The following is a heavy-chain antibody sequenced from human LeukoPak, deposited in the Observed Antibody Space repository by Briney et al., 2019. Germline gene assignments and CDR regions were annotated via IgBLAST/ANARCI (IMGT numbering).Heavy chain of an antibody. V-gene: IGHV3-74*01. CDR3: AKDSGTYSYDY. CDR2: INRDGSST. Sequence: GGSLRLSCAASGIICSNYWMHWVRQAPGKGLVWVSRINRDGSSTSYADSVKGRFTISRDNSKNTLYLQMNSLRAEDTAVYYCAKDSGTYSYDYWGQGTLVTVSS. D-gene: IGHD5-18*01. CDR1: GIICSNYW. J-gene: IGHJ4*02.